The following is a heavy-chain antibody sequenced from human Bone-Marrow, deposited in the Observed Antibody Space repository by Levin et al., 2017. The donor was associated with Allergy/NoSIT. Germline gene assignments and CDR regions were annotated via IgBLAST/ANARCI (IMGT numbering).Heavy chain of an antibody. J-gene: IGHJ4*02. D-gene: IGHD4-17*01. CDR2: LYSAGHT. V-gene: IGHV3-53*01. CDR3: AKTMTTGITGMN. Sequence: GESLKISCVGSGFIVTNNYMSWVRQAPGKGLEWVSVLYSAGHTYYADSVKGRFAISSDDSNNTLHLQMNTLRAEDTAVYYGAKTMTTGITGMNWGQGTLVIVSS. CDR1: GFIVTNNY.